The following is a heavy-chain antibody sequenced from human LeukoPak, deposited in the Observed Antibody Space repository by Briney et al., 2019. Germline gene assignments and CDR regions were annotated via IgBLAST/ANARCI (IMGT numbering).Heavy chain of an antibody. CDR3: AKINGDSSGYYYHQSYS. D-gene: IGHD3-22*01. V-gene: IGHV3-23*01. CDR1: GFTFSSYA. CDR2: IRSSGGST. Sequence: GGSLRLSCAASGFTFSSYAMSWVRQAPGKGLDWVSTIRSSGGSTYYADSVKSRFTISRDNSKNTLYLQMNSLRAEDTAVYYCAKINGDSSGYYYHQSYSWGQGTLVTVSS. J-gene: IGHJ4*02.